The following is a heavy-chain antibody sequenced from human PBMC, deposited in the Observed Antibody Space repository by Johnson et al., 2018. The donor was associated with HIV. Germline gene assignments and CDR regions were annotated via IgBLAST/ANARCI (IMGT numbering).Heavy chain of an antibody. CDR2: IDWNGGSS. CDR1: GFTFDDYG. Sequence: EVQLVESGGGVVQPGGSLRLSCEASGFTFDDYGMTWVRQAPGKGLEWVSGIDWNGGSSCYADSVKGRFSISRDNGKNSLYLQMNSLRAEDTALYYCARGAYSSSWHASDASDIWGQGTMVTVSS. V-gene: IGHV3-20*04. CDR3: ARGAYSSSWHASDASDI. J-gene: IGHJ3*02. D-gene: IGHD6-13*01.